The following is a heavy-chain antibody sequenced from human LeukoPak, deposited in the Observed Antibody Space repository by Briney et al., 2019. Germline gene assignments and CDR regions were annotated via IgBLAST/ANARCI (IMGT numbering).Heavy chain of an antibody. CDR1: GYTFTSYA. D-gene: IGHD1-26*01. CDR2: INAGNGNT. J-gene: IGHJ4*02. CDR3: ARGPTGYYQLDY. Sequence: ASVTVTCTASGYTFTSYAMHWVRQAPGQRLEWMGWINAGNGNTKYSQEFQGRVTITRDTSASTAYMELSSLRSEDMAVYYFARGPTGYYQLDYRGQGTLVTVSS. V-gene: IGHV1-3*03.